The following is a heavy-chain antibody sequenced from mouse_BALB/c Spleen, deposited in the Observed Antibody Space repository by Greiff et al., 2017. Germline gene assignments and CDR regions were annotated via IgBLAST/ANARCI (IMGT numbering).Heavy chain of an antibody. CDR2: IDPSDSET. D-gene: IGHD2-2*01. CDR1: GYSFTSYW. J-gene: IGHJ3*01. CDR3: ARDGYDPAWFAY. V-gene: IGHV1S126*01. Sequence: VKLMESGPQLVRPGASVKISCKASGYSFTSYWMHWVKQRPGQGLEWIGMIDPSDSETRLNQKFKDKATLTVDKSSSTAYMQLSSPTSEDSAVYYCARDGYDPAWFAYWGQGTLVTVSA.